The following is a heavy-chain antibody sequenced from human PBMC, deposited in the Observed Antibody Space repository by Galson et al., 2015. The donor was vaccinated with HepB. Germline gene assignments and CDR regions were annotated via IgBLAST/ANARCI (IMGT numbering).Heavy chain of an antibody. Sequence: SLRLSCTASGLILRNYWMNWVRQAPGKGPEWVANIMQDGGEMYYGASAKGRFTITRDNAKNSLYLQMNSLRAEDAAVYYCARDVLWGQGTLVTVSS. V-gene: IGHV3-7*03. CDR2: IMQDGGEM. CDR3: ARDVL. J-gene: IGHJ4*02. D-gene: IGHD2/OR15-2a*01. CDR1: GLILRNYW.